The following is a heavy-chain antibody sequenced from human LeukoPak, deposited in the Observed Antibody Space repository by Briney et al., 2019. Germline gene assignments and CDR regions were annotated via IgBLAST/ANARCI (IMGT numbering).Heavy chain of an antibody. J-gene: IGHJ4*02. CDR2: IWYDGSNK. Sequence: GRSLRLSCAASGFTFSSYGMHWVRQAPGKGLEWVAVIWYDGSNKYYADSVKGRFTISRDNSKNTLYLQMNSLRAEDTAVYYCARAPSYSSSWLVSDYWGQGTLVTVSS. V-gene: IGHV3-33*01. CDR1: GFTFSSYG. D-gene: IGHD6-13*01. CDR3: ARAPSYSSSWLVSDY.